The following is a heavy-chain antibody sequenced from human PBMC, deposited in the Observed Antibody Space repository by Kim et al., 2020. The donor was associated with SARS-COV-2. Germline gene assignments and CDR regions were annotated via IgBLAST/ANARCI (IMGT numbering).Heavy chain of an antibody. Sequence: SETLSRTCTVSGGSISPYYWSWIRQPPGKGLEWIGSIYHNGVTTYSPSLESRVTMSVDTSKTQFSLKLKSVTTADAAVYFCARSSVGSGTFQHWCQGTLV. CDR3: ARSSVGSGTFQH. CDR2: IYHNGVT. D-gene: IGHD3-3*01. CDR1: GGSISPYY. V-gene: IGHV4-59*13. J-gene: IGHJ1*01.